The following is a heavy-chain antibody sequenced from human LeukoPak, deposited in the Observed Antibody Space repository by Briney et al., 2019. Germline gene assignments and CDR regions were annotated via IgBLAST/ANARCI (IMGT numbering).Heavy chain of an antibody. CDR1: GFTFGKYW. V-gene: IGHV3-7*03. CDR2: INLDGSEK. D-gene: IGHD3-3*01. J-gene: IGHJ4*02. Sequence: GGSLRLSCVASGFTFGKYWMSWVRQAPGKGLEWVANINLDGSEKNYVDSVKGRFTTSRDNTKNSLNLQMNSLRVEDTAVFYCARDQYDTWSRRGNFDSWGQGTLVIVSS. CDR3: ARDQYDTWSRRGNFDS.